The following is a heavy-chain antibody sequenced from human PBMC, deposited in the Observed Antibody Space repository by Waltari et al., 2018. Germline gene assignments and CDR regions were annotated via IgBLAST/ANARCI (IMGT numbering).Heavy chain of an antibody. CDR2: IYYSGST. J-gene: IGHJ4*02. CDR1: GGSISRSSYY. D-gene: IGHD6-6*01. V-gene: IGHV4-39*01. CDR3: ARQSSSLDSFDY. Sequence: QLQLQESGPGLVKPSETLSLTCPVSGGSISRSSYYWGWLRQPPGKGLEWIGSIYYSGSTYYNPSLKSRVTISVDTSKNQFSLKLSSVTAADTAVYYCARQSSSLDSFDYWGQGTLVTVSS.